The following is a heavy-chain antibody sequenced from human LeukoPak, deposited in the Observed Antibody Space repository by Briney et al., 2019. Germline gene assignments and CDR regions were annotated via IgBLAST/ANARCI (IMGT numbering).Heavy chain of an antibody. Sequence: GGSLRLSCAASGFTFSIYAMSWVRQAPGKGLEWVSSTSSGGDYTYYAGSVKGRFTISRDNSKNTLYLQMNSLRAADTATYYCAKDRPNYYESNGHYYRRDGDSWGQGTLVTVSS. CDR3: AKDRPNYYESNGHYYRRDGDS. D-gene: IGHD3-22*01. CDR2: TSSGGDYT. V-gene: IGHV3-23*01. J-gene: IGHJ5*01. CDR1: GFTFSIYA.